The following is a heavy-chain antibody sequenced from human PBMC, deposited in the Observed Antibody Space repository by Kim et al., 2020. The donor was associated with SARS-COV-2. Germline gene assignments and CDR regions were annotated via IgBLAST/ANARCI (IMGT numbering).Heavy chain of an antibody. V-gene: IGHV3-33*01. Sequence: AASVKGRFTISRDNSKTTLYLQMNSLRAEDTAVYYCARDTVAAAGNPFDYWGQGTLVTVSS. D-gene: IGHD6-13*01. CDR3: ARDTVAAAGNPFDY. J-gene: IGHJ4*02.